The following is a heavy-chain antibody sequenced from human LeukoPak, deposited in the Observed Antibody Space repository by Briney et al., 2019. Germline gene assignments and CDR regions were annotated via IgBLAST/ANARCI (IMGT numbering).Heavy chain of an antibody. CDR2: IWYDGSNK. D-gene: IGHD3-9*01. J-gene: IGHJ6*02. Sequence: PGGSLRLSCAASGFTFSSYGMHWVRQAPGKGLEWVAVIWYDGSNKYYADSVKGRFTISRDNSKNTLYLQMNSLRAEDTAVYYCARSQYYDILTGFYYYGMDVWGQGTRSPSP. V-gene: IGHV3-33*01. CDR3: ARSQYYDILTGFYYYGMDV. CDR1: GFTFSSYG.